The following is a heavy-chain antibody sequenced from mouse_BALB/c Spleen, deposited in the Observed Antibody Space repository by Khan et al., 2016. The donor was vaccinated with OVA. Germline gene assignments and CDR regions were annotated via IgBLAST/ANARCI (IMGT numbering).Heavy chain of an antibody. CDR2: IDPSANYT. CDR1: GYTFTSFW. Sequence: QVQLQQSGAELVKPGASVKLSCKASGYTFTSFWLHWVKQRPGLGLEWIGEIDPSANYTNYNQKFKGKATLTLDKSSSTAYMQLSSLTSEDSAVYYCARSYFYGSSTWFGYWGQGTLVTVSA. CDR3: ARSYFYGSSTWFGY. D-gene: IGHD1-1*01. V-gene: IGHV1-69*02. J-gene: IGHJ3*01.